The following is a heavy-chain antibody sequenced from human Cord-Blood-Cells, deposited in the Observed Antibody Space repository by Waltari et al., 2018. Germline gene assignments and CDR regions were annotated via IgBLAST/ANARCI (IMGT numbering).Heavy chain of an antibody. D-gene: IGHD3-3*01. Sequence: EVQLVESGGGLVQPGGSLRLSCAASGFTFSSYWMSWVRQAPGKGLAWVANIKQDGSEKYYVDSVKGRFTISRDNAKNSLYLQMNSLRAEDTAVYYCARDVSLYDFWSGYTYLGYFDYWGQGTLVTVSS. CDR1: GFTFSSYW. CDR2: IKQDGSEK. J-gene: IGHJ4*02. CDR3: ARDVSLYDFWSGYTYLGYFDY. V-gene: IGHV3-7*01.